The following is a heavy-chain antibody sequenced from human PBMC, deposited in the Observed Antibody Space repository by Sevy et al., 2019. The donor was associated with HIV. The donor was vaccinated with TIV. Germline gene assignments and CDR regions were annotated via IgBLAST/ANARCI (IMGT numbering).Heavy chain of an antibody. CDR1: GFTFSSYA. J-gene: IGHJ3*02. Sequence: LSLTCAASGFTFSSYAMSWVRQAPGKGLEWVSAISGSGGSTYYADSVKGRFTISRDNSKNTLYLQMNSLRAEDTAVYYCAKDHSTPRGLRGAFDIWGQGTMVTVSS. CDR3: AKDHSTPRGLRGAFDI. CDR2: ISGSGGST. D-gene: IGHD5-12*01. V-gene: IGHV3-23*01.